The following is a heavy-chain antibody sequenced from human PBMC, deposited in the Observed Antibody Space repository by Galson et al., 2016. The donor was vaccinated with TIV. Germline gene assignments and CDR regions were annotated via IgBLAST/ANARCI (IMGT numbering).Heavy chain of an antibody. CDR3: ARDRMWEEVLGAFNI. J-gene: IGHJ3*02. CDR2: VWYEETNK. V-gene: IGHV3-33*01. D-gene: IGHD1-26*01. CDR1: GFTFSSYG. Sequence: LRLSCAGSGFTFSSYGLHWVRQAPGKGLEWVAVVWYEETNKFYADSVNGRFTISRDNSKNTVYLQMNSLRAEDTAVYYCARDRMWEEVLGAFNIWGQGTMVTVSS.